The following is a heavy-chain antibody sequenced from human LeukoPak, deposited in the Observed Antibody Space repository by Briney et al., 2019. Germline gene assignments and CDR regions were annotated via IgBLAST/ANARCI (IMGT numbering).Heavy chain of an antibody. J-gene: IGHJ3*02. CDR2: IYHSGST. D-gene: IGHD6-13*01. Sequence: SSETLSLTCTVSGYSISSGYYWGWIRQPPGKGLEWIGSIYHSGSTYYNPSLKSRVTISVDTSKNQFSLKLSSVTAADTAVYYCARVGSSWIDAFNIWGQGTMVTVSS. CDR3: ARVGSSWIDAFNI. CDR1: GYSISSGYY. V-gene: IGHV4-38-2*02.